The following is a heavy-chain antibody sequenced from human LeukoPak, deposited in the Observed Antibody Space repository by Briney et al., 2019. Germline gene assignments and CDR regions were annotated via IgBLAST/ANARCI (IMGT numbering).Heavy chain of an antibody. V-gene: IGHV3-30*18. Sequence: PGGSLRLSCAASGFTFSSYGMHWVRQAPGKGLEWVAVISYDGSNKYYADSVKGRFTISRDNSKNTLYLQMNSLRAEDTAVYYCAKGGQQLVLYHFDYWGQGTLVTVSS. CDR1: GFTFSSYG. CDR3: AKGGQQLVLYHFDY. J-gene: IGHJ4*02. CDR2: ISYDGSNK. D-gene: IGHD6-13*01.